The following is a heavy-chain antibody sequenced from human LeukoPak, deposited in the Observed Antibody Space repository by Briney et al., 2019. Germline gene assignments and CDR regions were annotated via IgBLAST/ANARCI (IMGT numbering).Heavy chain of an antibody. D-gene: IGHD1-26*01. V-gene: IGHV3-23*01. CDR1: GFTFSNYA. J-gene: IGHJ4*02. CDR2: VTATGGTT. CDR3: ATRYSGSYLDY. Sequence: HPGGSLRLSCAASGFTFSNYAMSWVRQAPGKGLEWVSAVTATGGTTYYAASVKGRFTISRDNSKNTLFLQMNSLRAEDTAVYYCATRYSGSYLDYWGQGTLVTVSS.